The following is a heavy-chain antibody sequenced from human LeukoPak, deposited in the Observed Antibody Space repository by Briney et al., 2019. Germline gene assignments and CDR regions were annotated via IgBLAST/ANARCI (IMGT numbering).Heavy chain of an antibody. V-gene: IGHV5-51*01. Sequence: GESLKISCKGSGYGFTSYWIGWVRQMPGKGLEWMGIIYPGDSDTRYSPSFQGQVTISADKSISTAYLQWSSLKASDTAMYYCARPYYYGSGSYYNKREAYYFDYWGQGTLVTVSS. D-gene: IGHD3-10*01. J-gene: IGHJ4*02. CDR1: GYGFTSYW. CDR2: IYPGDSDT. CDR3: ARPYYYGSGSYYNKREAYYFDY.